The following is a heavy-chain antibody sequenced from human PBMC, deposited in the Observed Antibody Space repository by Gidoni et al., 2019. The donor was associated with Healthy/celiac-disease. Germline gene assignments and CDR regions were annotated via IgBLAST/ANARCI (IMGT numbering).Heavy chain of an antibody. CDR1: GFTFSNYS. V-gene: IGHV3-21*01. CDR3: ASGETGSYYSVDY. CDR2: ISSSSSYI. J-gene: IGHJ4*02. Sequence: EVQLVESGGGLVKPGGSLRLSCAASGFTFSNYSMNWVRQAPGKGLEWVSSISSSSSYIYYADSVKGRFTIARDNAKNSLYLQMNSLRAEDTAVYYCASGETGSYYSVDYWGQGTLVTVSS. D-gene: IGHD3-10*01.